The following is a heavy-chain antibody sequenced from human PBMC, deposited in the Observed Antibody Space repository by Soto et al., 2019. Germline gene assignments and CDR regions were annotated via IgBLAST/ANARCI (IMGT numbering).Heavy chain of an antibody. CDR3: AREQSGEIMTMTDAFDI. D-gene: IGHD3-16*01. Sequence: ALVKVSCKASGYTFTSYGISWVRQAPGQRLEWMGWINAGNGHTQYSQRFQGRVTITRDTSANIAYMEVSSLRSEDTALYYCAREQSGEIMTMTDAFDIWGQGTMVTVSS. CDR1: GYTFTSYG. J-gene: IGHJ3*02. V-gene: IGHV1-3*01. CDR2: INAGNGHT.